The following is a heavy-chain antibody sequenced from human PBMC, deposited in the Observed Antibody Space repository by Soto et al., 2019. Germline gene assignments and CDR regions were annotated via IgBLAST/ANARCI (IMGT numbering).Heavy chain of an antibody. CDR3: ARGRRVGGSSSWYGGWFDP. J-gene: IGHJ5*02. D-gene: IGHD6-13*01. CDR1: GGSISSSSFH. Sequence: PSETLSLTCTVSGGSISSSSFHWGWIRQPPGKGLEWIGSIYYSGSTYYSPSLKSRVTISVDTSKNQFSLKLSSVTAADTAVYYCARGRRVGGSSSWYGGWFDPWGQGTLVTVSS. V-gene: IGHV4-39*07. CDR2: IYYSGST.